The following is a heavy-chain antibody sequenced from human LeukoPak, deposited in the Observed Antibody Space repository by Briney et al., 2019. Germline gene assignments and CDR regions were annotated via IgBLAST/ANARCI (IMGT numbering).Heavy chain of an antibody. CDR3: ARVGYRSSWGPEANWFDS. J-gene: IGHJ5*01. CDR2: FYYSGST. CDR1: GGSINSYY. V-gene: IGHV4-59*01. D-gene: IGHD5-18*01. Sequence: SETLSLTCTVSGGSINSYYWTWIRQPPGKGLEWIGYFYYSGSTNYSPSLKSRATISIDTPKNKFSLKLRSVTAADTAVYYCARVGYRSSWGPEANWFDSWGQGTLVTVSS.